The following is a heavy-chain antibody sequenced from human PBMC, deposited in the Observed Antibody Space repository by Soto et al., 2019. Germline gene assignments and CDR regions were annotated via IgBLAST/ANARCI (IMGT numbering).Heavy chain of an antibody. V-gene: IGHV3-74*01. CDR1: GFTFSSPW. D-gene: IGHD2-8*02. CDR3: ARDLGTGEFDY. Sequence: GGSLRLSCVASGFTFSSPWMHWVRQSPGKGLVWVSRINSDGSDTTYADSVKGRFTISRDNAKNTLYLQMNSLRAEDTAVYYCARDLGTGEFDYWGQGTLVTVSS. J-gene: IGHJ4*02. CDR2: INSDGSDT.